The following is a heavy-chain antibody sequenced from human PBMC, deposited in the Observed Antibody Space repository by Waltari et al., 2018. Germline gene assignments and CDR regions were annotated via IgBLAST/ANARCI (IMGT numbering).Heavy chain of an antibody. CDR3: ARGYCGGDCSSSARYVDI. V-gene: IGHV3-48*04. Sequence: EEQLVESGGGLIQPGGSLRLSCAASGFTFSSYGMGWVRQAPGKGLEWVSDVTNSGATHYADALMGRFIVSRDNAKSSLYLQMNSLMAEDTALYYCARGYCGGDCSSSARYVDIWGRGTLVSVSS. D-gene: IGHD2-21*02. CDR2: VTNSGAT. J-gene: IGHJ2*01. CDR1: GFTFSSYG.